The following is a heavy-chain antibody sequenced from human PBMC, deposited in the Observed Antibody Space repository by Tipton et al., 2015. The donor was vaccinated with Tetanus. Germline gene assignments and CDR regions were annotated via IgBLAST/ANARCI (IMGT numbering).Heavy chain of an antibody. D-gene: IGHD1-26*01. CDR1: GVSISGGRYY. V-gene: IGHV4-31*02. J-gene: IGHJ4*02. CDR3: ARDQARGARGWNYFDF. CDR2: IYSSGST. Sequence: LRLSCTVSGVSISGGRYYWSWIRQRPGKGLEWIGDIYSSGSTYTDPSLKGRVTISVDTSENQFSLRLNSVTAADTAVYYCARDQARGARGWNYFDFWGLGTLFTVSS.